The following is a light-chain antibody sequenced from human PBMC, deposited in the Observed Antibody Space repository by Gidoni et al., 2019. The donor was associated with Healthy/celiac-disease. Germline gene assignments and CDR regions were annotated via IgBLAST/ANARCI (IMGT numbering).Light chain of an antibody. J-gene: IGKJ3*01. Sequence: EIVMTQSPATLSVSPGERAALSCRASQSVSSNLAWYQQKPGQAPRLLMYDTSTRATGIPARFSGSGSGTEFTLTISSLQSEDFAVYYCQQYNNWPPRWTFXPXTKVDIK. CDR3: QQYNNWPPRWT. CDR2: DTS. CDR1: QSVSSN. V-gene: IGKV3-15*01.